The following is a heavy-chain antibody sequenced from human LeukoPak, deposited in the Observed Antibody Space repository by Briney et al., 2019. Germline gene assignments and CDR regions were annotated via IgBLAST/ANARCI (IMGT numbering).Heavy chain of an antibody. Sequence: GGSLRLSCAASGFTFSSYGMHWVRQAPGKGLEWVAVIWYDGSNKYYADSVKGRFTISIDNSKNTLYLQMNSLRAEDTAVYYCARASEQWLVKSIDYWGQGTLVTVSS. CDR1: GFTFSSYG. CDR3: ARASEQWLVKSIDY. V-gene: IGHV3-33*01. J-gene: IGHJ4*02. CDR2: IWYDGSNK. D-gene: IGHD6-19*01.